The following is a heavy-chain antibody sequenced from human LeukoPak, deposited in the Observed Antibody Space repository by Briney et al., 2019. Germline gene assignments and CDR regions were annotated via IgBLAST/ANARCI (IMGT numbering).Heavy chain of an antibody. D-gene: IGHD2-2*02. CDR1: GYTFTSYY. CDR3: ARGYCSSTSCYTPRFEY. CDR2: INPSGGST. J-gene: IGHJ4*02. V-gene: IGHV1-46*01. Sequence: ASVKVSCKASGYTFTSYYMHWVRQAPGQGLEWMGIINPSGGSTSYAQKFQGRVTMTRDTSTSTVYMELSSLRSEDTAVYYCARGYCSSTSCYTPRFEYWGQGTLVTVSS.